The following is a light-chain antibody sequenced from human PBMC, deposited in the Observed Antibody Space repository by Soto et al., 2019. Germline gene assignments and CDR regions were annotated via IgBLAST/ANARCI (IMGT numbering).Light chain of an antibody. CDR2: KAS. Sequence: DIQMTQSPSTLSASVGDRVTITCRASPSISSWLAWYQQKPGKAPKLLIYKASSLESGVPSRFSGSGSGTEFTLTISSLQPDDFANYYCQQYNSYSTFGQGTKVEIE. CDR1: PSISSW. V-gene: IGKV1-5*03. J-gene: IGKJ1*01. CDR3: QQYNSYST.